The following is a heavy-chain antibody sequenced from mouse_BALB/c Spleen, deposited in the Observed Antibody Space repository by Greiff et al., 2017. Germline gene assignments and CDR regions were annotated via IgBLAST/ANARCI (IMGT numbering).Heavy chain of an antibody. D-gene: IGHD1-1*01. CDR3: ARVPYYYGSSPDY. J-gene: IGHJ2*01. CDR2: IWAGGST. V-gene: IGHV2-9*02. Sequence: VKLMESGPGLVAPSQSLSITCTVSGFSLTSYGVHWVRQPPGKGLEWLGVIWAGGSTNYNSALMSRLSISKDNSKSQVFLKMNSLQTDDTAMYYCARVPYYYGSSPDYWGQGTTLTVSS. CDR1: GFSLTSYG.